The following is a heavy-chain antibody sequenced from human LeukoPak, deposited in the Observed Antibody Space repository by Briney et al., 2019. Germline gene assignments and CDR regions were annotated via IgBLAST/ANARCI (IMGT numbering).Heavy chain of an antibody. V-gene: IGHV4-39*01. J-gene: IGHJ4*02. CDR3: ARHRGGIAAAVDY. CDR1: GGSISSTSYY. Sequence: PSETLSLTCTVSGGSISSTSYYWGWIRQPPGKGLEWIGNIYYSGSTYYNPSLKSRVTISVDTSKNQFSLKLSSVTAADTAVYYCARHRGGIAAAVDYWGQGTLVTVSS. CDR2: IYYSGST. D-gene: IGHD6-13*01.